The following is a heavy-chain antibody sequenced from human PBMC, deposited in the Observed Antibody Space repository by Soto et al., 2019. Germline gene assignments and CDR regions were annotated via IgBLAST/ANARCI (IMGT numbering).Heavy chain of an antibody. D-gene: IGHD3-16*01. V-gene: IGHV3-23*01. CDR2: ISRSGGST. CDR1: GFTFSSYA. Sequence: PGGSLRLSCAASGFTFSSYAMSWVRQAPGKGLEWVSGISRSGGSTYYADSVKGRFTISRDNSKSTLYLQMNSLRAEDTAVYYCAEDLQGGGSHDYWGQGTLVTVSS. CDR3: AEDLQGGGSHDY. J-gene: IGHJ4*02.